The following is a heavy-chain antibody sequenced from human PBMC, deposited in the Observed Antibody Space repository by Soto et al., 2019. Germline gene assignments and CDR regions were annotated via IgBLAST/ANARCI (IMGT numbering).Heavy chain of an antibody. CDR1: GYSISSGYY. D-gene: IGHD3-3*02. Sequence: SETLSLTCTVSGYSISSGYYWSWIRQTPGKGLEWIGSISHSGTSFYNPSLRSRVTISMDTSNNHFSLKLNSLTATDTAVYYCAREAGGSNIAAVLLDPWGQGTLVTVSS. CDR2: ISHSGTS. J-gene: IGHJ5*02. CDR3: AREAGGSNIAAVLLDP. V-gene: IGHV4-38-2*02.